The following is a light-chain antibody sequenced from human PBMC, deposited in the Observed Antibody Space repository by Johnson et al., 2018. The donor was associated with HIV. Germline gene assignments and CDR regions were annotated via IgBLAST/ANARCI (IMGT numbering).Light chain of an antibody. CDR3: GTWDNSLCVFFV. Sequence: QSVLTQSPSVSAAPGQKVTISCSGSSSNIGNNHVSWYQHFSGTAPKLLIYENNKRPSGIPDRFSGSKSGTAATLGITGLQPGDESDYSCGTWDNSLCVFFVFGSGTEVTVL. CDR2: ENN. V-gene: IGLV1-51*02. J-gene: IGLJ1*01. CDR1: SSNIGNNH.